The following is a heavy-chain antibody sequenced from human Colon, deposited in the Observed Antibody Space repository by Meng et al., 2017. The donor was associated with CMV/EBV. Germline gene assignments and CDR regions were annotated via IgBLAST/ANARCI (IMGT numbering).Heavy chain of an antibody. D-gene: IGHD3-22*01. V-gene: IGHV3-74*01. CDR3: ARSLQASYSSGWSTTLEY. CDR1: EFSLSTYC. J-gene: IGHJ4*02. Sequence: GGSLRLSCAISEFSLSTYCIHWVRQVPGKGLVWVARIYNDGSNEKYADSVKGRVTIFRDNAKNSFFLHMNSLRGEDSAMYYCARSLQASYSSGWSTTLEYWGQGTLVTVSS. CDR2: IYNDGSNE.